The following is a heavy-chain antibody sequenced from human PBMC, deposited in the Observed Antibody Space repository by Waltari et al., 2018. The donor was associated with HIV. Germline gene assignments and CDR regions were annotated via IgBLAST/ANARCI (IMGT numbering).Heavy chain of an antibody. CDR1: GYTFTGYY. CDR2: SNLKRCGT. CDR3: ARGKCSGGSCPPFWAFYN. J-gene: IGHJ3*02. Sequence: QVQLVQSGAEVKKPGASVKVSCKASGYTFTGYYMHWVRQAPGQGLGWMGRSNLKRCGTNYAKKFQGRVTMTRETAISPAYIELSRLRSDDTALYYCARGKCSGGSCPPFWAFYNWGQGTMVTVSA. D-gene: IGHD2-15*01. V-gene: IGHV1-2*02.